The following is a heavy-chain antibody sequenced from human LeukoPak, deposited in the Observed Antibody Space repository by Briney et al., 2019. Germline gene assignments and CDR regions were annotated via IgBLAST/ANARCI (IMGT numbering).Heavy chain of an antibody. CDR3: ARLGPASSGWPESFDY. Sequence: PGGSLRLSCTASGFSFSNYWMSWVRQAPGKGLEWVANIKRDGSEKYYVDSVKGRFTISRDNAKNSLDLQMNSLRVEDTAVYYCARLGPASSGWPESFDYWGQGTLVTVSS. CDR1: GFSFSNYW. J-gene: IGHJ4*02. D-gene: IGHD6-19*01. CDR2: IKRDGSEK. V-gene: IGHV3-7*03.